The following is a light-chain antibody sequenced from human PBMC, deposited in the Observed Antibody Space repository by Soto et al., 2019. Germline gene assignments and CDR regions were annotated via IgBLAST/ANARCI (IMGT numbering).Light chain of an antibody. CDR3: QQYGSLPWT. J-gene: IGKJ1*01. CDR1: QSVSSSY. CDR2: GAS. V-gene: IGKV3-20*01. Sequence: EIVLTQSPGTLSLSPGERATLSCRASQSVSSSYLTWYQQKPGQAPRLLIYGASSRATGIPSRFSGSGSGTDFTLTISRVEPEDFAVYYCQQYGSLPWTFGQGTKVEIK.